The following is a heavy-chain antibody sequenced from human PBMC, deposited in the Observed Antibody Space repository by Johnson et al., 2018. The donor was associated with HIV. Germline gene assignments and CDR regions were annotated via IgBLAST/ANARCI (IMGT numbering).Heavy chain of an antibody. CDR2: ISYDGSNK. D-gene: IGHD3-16*01. CDR1: GFTFSSYA. J-gene: IGHJ3*02. CDR3: ARELEGVAFDI. V-gene: IGHV3-30-3*01. Sequence: QVQLVESGGGLVQPGGSLRLSCAASGFTFSSYAMHWVRQAPGKGLEWVAVISYDGSNKYYADSVKGRFTISRDNSKNTLYLQMNSLRAEDTAVYYCARELEGVAFDIWGQGTMVTVSS.